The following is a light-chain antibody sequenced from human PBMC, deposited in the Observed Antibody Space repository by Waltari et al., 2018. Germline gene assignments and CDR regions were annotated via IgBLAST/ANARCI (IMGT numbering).Light chain of an antibody. V-gene: IGLV2-23*01. CDR2: GAT. CDR3: FSFVAANSFV. J-gene: IGLJ1*01. CDR1: SNEIGNYDL. Sequence: QSALTQPASVSGSPGQSITLSCTGTSNEIGNYDLVPWYQPRPGEAPKLLMYGATKRPSGVSNRFSGSKSGKTASLTISGLQTEDEADYYCFSFVAANSFVFGPGTKVTVL.